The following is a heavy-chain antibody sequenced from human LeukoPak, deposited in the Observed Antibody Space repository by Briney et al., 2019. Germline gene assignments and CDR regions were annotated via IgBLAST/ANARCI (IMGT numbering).Heavy chain of an antibody. Sequence: GGSLRLSCAASGFTFSSYGMHWVRQAPGKGLEWVAFIWYDGSNKYYADSVKGRFTISRDNSKNTLYLQMNSLRAEDTAVYYCAKTYSSSWTFDYWGQGTLVTVSS. V-gene: IGHV3-30*02. D-gene: IGHD6-13*01. J-gene: IGHJ4*02. CDR3: AKTYSSSWTFDY. CDR1: GFTFSSYG. CDR2: IWYDGSNK.